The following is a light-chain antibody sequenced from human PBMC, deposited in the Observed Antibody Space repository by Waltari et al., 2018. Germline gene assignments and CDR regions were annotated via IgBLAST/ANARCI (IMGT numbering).Light chain of an antibody. V-gene: IGKV1-9*01. CDR3: QQYNTYPPT. CDR1: QGISSY. J-gene: IGKJ1*01. CDR2: GAS. Sequence: DTQLTQSPSFLSASVGDRVTITCRASQGISSYLAWYQQKPGKAPKLLNYGASTLQSGVPSRFSGSGSGTEFTLTISSLQPEDFATYYCQQYNTYPPTFGQGTKVEIK.